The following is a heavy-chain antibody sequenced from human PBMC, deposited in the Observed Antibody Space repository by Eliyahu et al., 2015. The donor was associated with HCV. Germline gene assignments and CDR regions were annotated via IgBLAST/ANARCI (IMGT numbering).Heavy chain of an antibody. J-gene: IGHJ6*02. CDR3: ARVAHPKYGVIVATLYYYYGMDV. Sequence: QVQLQQWGAGLLKPSETLSLTCAVYGGSFSGYYWSWIRQPPGKGLEWIGEINHSGSTNYNPSLKSRVTISVDTSKNQFSLKLSSVTAADTAVYYCARVAHPKYGVIVATLYYYYGMDVWGQGTTVTVSS. V-gene: IGHV4-34*01. CDR1: GGSFSGYY. CDR2: INHSGST. D-gene: IGHD5-12*01.